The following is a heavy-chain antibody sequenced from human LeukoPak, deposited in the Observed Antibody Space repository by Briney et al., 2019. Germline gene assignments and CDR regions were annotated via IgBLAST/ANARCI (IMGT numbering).Heavy chain of an antibody. CDR2: INHSGST. J-gene: IGHJ6*02. CDR3: ARWPRALVIRSPTSKNYYYYGMDV. Sequence: TPSETLSLTCAVYGGSFSGYYWSWIRQPPGKGLEWIGEINHSGSTNYNPSLKSRVTISVDTSKNQFSLKLSSVTAADTAVYYCARWPRALVIRSPTSKNYYYYGMDVWGQGTTVTVSS. CDR1: GGSFSGYY. V-gene: IGHV4-34*01. D-gene: IGHD3-16*01.